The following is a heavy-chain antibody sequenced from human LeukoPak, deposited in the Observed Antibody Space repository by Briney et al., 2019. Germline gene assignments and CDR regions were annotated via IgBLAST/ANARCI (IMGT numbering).Heavy chain of an antibody. V-gene: IGHV1-3*04. J-gene: IGHJ1*01. CDR3: ARVPLSDASGHYYPH. D-gene: IGHD1-26*01. CDR1: GYTFTNYG. CDR2: INTGNGDT. Sequence: ASVKVSCKTSGYTFTNYGMHWVRQAPRQSPEWMGWINTGNGDTKSSQRFQDRVTLTRDTSARTAYMELNSLNSEDTAVYYCARVPLSDASGHYYPHWGRGTLVTVSS.